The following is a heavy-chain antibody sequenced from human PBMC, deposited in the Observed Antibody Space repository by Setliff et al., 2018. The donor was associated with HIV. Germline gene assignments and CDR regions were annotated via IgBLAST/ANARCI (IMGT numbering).Heavy chain of an antibody. Sequence: KTSETLSLTCAVSGGSISSGSYYWSWIRQPAGKGLEWIGRIYTSGSTKYNPSLKSRVTISVDTSKNQFSLKLSSVTAADTAVYYCARCYGDYSCDFWGQGILVTVSS. V-gene: IGHV4-61*02. D-gene: IGHD4-17*01. CDR1: GGSISSGSYY. J-gene: IGHJ4*02. CDR3: ARCYGDYSCDF. CDR2: IYTSGST.